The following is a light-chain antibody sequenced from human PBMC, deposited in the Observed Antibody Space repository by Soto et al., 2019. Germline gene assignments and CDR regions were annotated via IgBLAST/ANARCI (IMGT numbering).Light chain of an antibody. Sequence: EIVMTQSPATLSVSPGERATLSCRASQSVSSNLAWYQHNPGQVPRLLIYDASTRATGIPARFSGSGSGTEFTLTISSLQSEDFAVYYCQQYDKWPPLTFGGGTKVEIK. J-gene: IGKJ4*01. V-gene: IGKV3-15*01. CDR2: DAS. CDR3: QQYDKWPPLT. CDR1: QSVSSN.